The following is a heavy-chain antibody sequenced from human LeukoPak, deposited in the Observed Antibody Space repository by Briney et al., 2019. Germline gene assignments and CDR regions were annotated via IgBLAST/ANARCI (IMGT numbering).Heavy chain of an antibody. CDR1: GGSFSGYY. CDR3: AREGYCSGGSCYSHFDY. V-gene: IGHV4-34*01. CDR2: INHSGST. D-gene: IGHD2-15*01. Sequence: SETLSLTCAVYGGSFSGYYWSWIRQPPGKGLEWIGEINHSGSTNYNPSLKSRVTISVDTSKSQFSLKLSSVTAADTAVYYCAREGYCSGGSCYSHFDYWGQGTLVTVSS. J-gene: IGHJ4*02.